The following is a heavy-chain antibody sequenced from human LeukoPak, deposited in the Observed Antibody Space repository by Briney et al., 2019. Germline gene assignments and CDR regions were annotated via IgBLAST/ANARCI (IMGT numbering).Heavy chain of an antibody. CDR3: ARSSGTGTFSY. D-gene: IGHD6-25*01. Sequence: SETLSPTCKVSGDSISRSTYYWAWIRQPPRKGPEWIGSVYYGRSPYFNPSLESRATISVDTSKNHFSLKMSSVTAADTAVYYCARSSGTGTFSYWGQGTLVTVSS. V-gene: IGHV4-39*02. CDR2: VYYGRSP. J-gene: IGHJ4*02. CDR1: GDSISRSTYY.